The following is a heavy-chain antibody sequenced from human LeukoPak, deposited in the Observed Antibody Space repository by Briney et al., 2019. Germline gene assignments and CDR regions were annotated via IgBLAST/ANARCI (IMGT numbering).Heavy chain of an antibody. J-gene: IGHJ6*03. V-gene: IGHV4-61*01. CDR1: GGSISSSSYY. CDR2: IYYSGST. D-gene: IGHD5-12*01. CDR3: ARGNIVATYYYYYMDV. Sequence: SETLSLTCTVSGGSISSSSYYWSWIRQPPGKGLEWIGYIYYSGSTNYNPSLKSRVTISVDTSKNQFSLKLSSVTAADTAVYYCARGNIVATYYYYYMDVWGKGTTVTISS.